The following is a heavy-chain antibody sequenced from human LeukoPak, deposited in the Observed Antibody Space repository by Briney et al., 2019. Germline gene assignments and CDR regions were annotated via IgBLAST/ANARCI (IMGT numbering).Heavy chain of an antibody. D-gene: IGHD6-19*01. CDR1: GFTFDDYA. V-gene: IGHV3-9*01. CDR2: ISWNSGSI. J-gene: IGHJ4*01. CDR3: ANDYRSGSYESTTSFDD. Sequence: PGGSLRLSCAASGFTFDDYAMHWVRQAPGKGLEWVSGISWNSGSIGYADSVKGRFTISRDNAKNSQYLQMNSLRAEDTAVYYCANDYRSGSYESTTSFDDWDHGTLVTV.